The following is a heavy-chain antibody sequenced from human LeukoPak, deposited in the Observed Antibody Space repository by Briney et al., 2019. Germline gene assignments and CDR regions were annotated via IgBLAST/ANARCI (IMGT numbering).Heavy chain of an antibody. J-gene: IGHJ4*02. CDR3: ARADPLYIVLMVYATHLDY. CDR1: GYTFTSYY. V-gene: IGHV1-46*01. CDR2: INPSGGST. D-gene: IGHD2-8*01. Sequence: ASVKVSCKASGYTFTSYYMHWVRQAPGQGLEWMGIINPSGGSTSYAQKSQGRVTMTRDTSTSTVYMELSSLRSEDTAVYYCARADPLYIVLMVYATHLDYWGQGTLVTVSS.